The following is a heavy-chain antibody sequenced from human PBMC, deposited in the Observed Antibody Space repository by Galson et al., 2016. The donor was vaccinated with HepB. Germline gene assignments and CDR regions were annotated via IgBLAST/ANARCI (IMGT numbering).Heavy chain of an antibody. CDR3: ARGYASGNFYQ. Sequence: SLRLSCAASGFTFSSHGMNWIRQAPGQGLEWVSQIKSSSSNVYYADSVKGRFTISRDNAKNSVYLQMNSLRDEDTAVYYCARGYASGNFYQWGQGTLVTVSS. D-gene: IGHD3-10*01. CDR1: GFTFSSHG. V-gene: IGHV3-48*02. CDR2: IKSSSSNV. J-gene: IGHJ4*02.